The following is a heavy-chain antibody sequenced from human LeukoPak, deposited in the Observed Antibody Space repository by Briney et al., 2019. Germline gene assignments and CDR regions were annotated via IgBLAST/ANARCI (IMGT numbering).Heavy chain of an antibody. J-gene: IGHJ4*02. Sequence: ASVKVSCKASGYTFTGYYMHWVRQAPGQGLEWMGWINPNSGGTNYAQKFQGRVTMTRGTSISTAYMELSRLRSDDTAVYYCARIIAAAGYYFDYWGQGTLVTVSS. D-gene: IGHD6-13*01. V-gene: IGHV1-2*02. CDR3: ARIIAAAGYYFDY. CDR1: GYTFTGYY. CDR2: INPNSGGT.